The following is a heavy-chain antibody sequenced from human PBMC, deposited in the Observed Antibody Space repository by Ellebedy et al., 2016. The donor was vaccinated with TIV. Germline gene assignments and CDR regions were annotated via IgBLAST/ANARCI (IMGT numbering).Heavy chain of an antibody. Sequence: MPSETLSLTCAVYGGSFSGYYWSWIRQPPGKGLEWIGEINHSGSTNYNPSLKSRVTISVDTSKNQFSLKLSSVTAADTAVYYCARNGDYALKDWGQGTLVTVSS. V-gene: IGHV4-34*01. CDR3: ARNGDYALKD. J-gene: IGHJ4*02. CDR1: GGSFSGYY. D-gene: IGHD4-17*01. CDR2: INHSGST.